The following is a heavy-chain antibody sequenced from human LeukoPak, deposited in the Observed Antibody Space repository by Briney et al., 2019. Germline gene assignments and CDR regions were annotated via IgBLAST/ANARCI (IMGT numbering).Heavy chain of an antibody. J-gene: IGHJ4*02. CDR1: GFIFSNYG. V-gene: IGHV3-23*01. Sequence: TGGSLRLSCTASGFIFSNYGMNWVRQAPGKGLEWVSAISGSGGSTYYADSVKGRFTISRDNSKDTLYLQMNSLRAEDTAVYYCARGRDSSDYWGQGTLVTVSS. D-gene: IGHD3-22*01. CDR2: ISGSGGST. CDR3: ARGRDSSDY.